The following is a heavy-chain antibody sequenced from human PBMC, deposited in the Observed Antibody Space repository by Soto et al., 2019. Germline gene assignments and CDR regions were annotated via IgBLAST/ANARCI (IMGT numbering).Heavy chain of an antibody. V-gene: IGHV4-59*08. J-gene: IGHJ5*02. CDR2: IYYGGTT. Sequence: SETLSLTCTVSGGSCSPNYSAWIRQPPGKGLEWIGYIYYGGTTRYNPSLESRVTVSLETSKSQFSLTLSSVTASDTAVYYCARLGFYYQSLDPWGHGTLVTVSS. D-gene: IGHD2-2*01. CDR1: GGSCSPNY. CDR3: ARLGFYYQSLDP.